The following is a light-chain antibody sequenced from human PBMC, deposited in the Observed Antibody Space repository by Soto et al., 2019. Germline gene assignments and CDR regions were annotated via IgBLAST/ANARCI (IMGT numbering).Light chain of an antibody. CDR3: QQRSNWLFT. Sequence: EIVLTQSPATLSLSPGERATLSCRASQSVSSYLAWYQQKPGQAPRLLIYDASNRATGIPARFSGSGSGTAFTLTISSLAPEDFAVYYCQQRSNWLFTFGPGTKVDIK. V-gene: IGKV3-11*01. CDR1: QSVSSY. J-gene: IGKJ3*01. CDR2: DAS.